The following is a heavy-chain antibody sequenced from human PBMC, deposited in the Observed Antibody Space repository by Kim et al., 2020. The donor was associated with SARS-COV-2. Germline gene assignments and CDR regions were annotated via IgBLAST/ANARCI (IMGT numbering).Heavy chain of an antibody. V-gene: IGHV3-30*04. CDR3: AREGYASGTIGDFVY. D-gene: IGHD3-16*01. Sequence: GGSLRLSCLASGFTFSTYAMTWVRQAPGKGLEWVAVTSSDGNVRYYADSVKGRFTISRANSKNTLDLQMNSLGAEDTAMYYCAREGYASGTIGDFVYWGHVTLATVS. CDR1: GFTFSTYA. CDR2: TSSDGNVR. J-gene: IGHJ4*01.